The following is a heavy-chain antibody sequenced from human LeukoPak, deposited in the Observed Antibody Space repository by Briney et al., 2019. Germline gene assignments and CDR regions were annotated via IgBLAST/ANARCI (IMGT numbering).Heavy chain of an antibody. Sequence: PGGSLRLSCAASGFTFSSYAMSWVRQAPGKGLEWVSAISGSGGSTYYADSVKGRFTISRDNSKNTPYLQMNSLRAEDTAVYYCARDIIRYYDILTGFIPLRDYWGQGTLVTVSS. D-gene: IGHD3-9*01. CDR3: ARDIIRYYDILTGFIPLRDY. J-gene: IGHJ4*02. CDR2: ISGSGGST. V-gene: IGHV3-23*01. CDR1: GFTFSSYA.